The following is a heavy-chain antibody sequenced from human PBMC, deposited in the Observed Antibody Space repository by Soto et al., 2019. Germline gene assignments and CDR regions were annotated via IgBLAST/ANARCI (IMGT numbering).Heavy chain of an antibody. CDR2: IVVGSGNT. V-gene: IGHV1-58*01. Sequence: QMQLVQSGPEVKKPGTSVKVSCKASGFTFTSSAVQWVRQARGQRLEWIGWIVVGSGNTNYAQKFQERVTITRDMSTSTAYMELSSLGSEDTAVYYCAADSLEYSRYRSYWYFDLWGRGTLVTVSS. CDR3: AADSLEYSRYRSYWYFDL. D-gene: IGHD6-6*01. CDR1: GFTFTSSA. J-gene: IGHJ2*01.